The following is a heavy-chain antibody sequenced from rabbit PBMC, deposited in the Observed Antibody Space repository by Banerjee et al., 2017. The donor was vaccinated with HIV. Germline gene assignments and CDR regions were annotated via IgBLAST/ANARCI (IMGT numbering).Heavy chain of an antibody. Sequence: QLVESGGGLVQPGGSLTLSCKASGFDFSTYYMSWVRQAPGKGLEWIACIYTGSSGSTYSASGVNGRFPISRHNAQNTLYLQLNSLTAADTATYFCVRGSISGTDYNLWGPGTLVTVS. CDR1: GFDFSTYY. V-gene: IGHV1S7*01. D-gene: IGHD1-1*01. J-gene: IGHJ4*01. CDR2: IYTGSSGST. CDR3: VRGSISGTDYNL.